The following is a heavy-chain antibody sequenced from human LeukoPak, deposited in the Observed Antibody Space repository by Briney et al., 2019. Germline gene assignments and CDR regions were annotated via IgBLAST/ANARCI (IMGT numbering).Heavy chain of an antibody. V-gene: IGHV1-18*01. Sequence: ASVKVSCKASGYTFTSYGISWVRQAPGQGLEWRGWISAYNGNTNYAQKLQGRVTMTTDTSTSTAYMELRSLRSDDTAVYYCARGRDYYDSSGYYPPLGMDVWGQGTTVTVSS. D-gene: IGHD3-22*01. CDR1: GYTFTSYG. CDR2: ISAYNGNT. J-gene: IGHJ6*02. CDR3: ARGRDYYDSSGYYPPLGMDV.